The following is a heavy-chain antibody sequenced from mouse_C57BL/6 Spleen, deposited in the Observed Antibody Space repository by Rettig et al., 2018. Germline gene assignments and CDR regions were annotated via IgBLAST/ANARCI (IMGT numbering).Heavy chain of an antibody. CDR2: ILPGSGDT. Sequence: QVHLQQSGAELMKPGASVKLPCKATGYTFTGYWIEWVKQRPGHGLEWIGEILPGSGDTNYNEKFKGKATFTADTSSNTAYMQLSSLTTEDSAIYYCARRWLHYAMDYWGQGTSVTVSS. J-gene: IGHJ4*01. CDR3: ARRWLHYAMDY. CDR1: GYTFTGYW. D-gene: IGHD2-3*01. V-gene: IGHV1-9*01.